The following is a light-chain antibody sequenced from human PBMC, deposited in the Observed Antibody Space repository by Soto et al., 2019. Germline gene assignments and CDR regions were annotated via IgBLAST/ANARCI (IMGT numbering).Light chain of an antibody. Sequence: EIVLTQSPGTLSLSPGERATLSCRASQSVSSSYLAWYQQKPGQAPSLLIYGAFTRATGIPARFSGTGSGTEFTLTISSLQPDDFATYYCQQYNSYWTFGQGTKVDIK. CDR2: GAF. CDR1: QSVSSSY. J-gene: IGKJ1*01. CDR3: QQYNSYWT. V-gene: IGKV3-20*01.